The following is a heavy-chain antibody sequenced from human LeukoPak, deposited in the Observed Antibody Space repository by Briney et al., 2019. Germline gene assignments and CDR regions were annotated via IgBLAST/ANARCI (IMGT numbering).Heavy chain of an antibody. D-gene: IGHD6-19*01. CDR3: AKDPKKWAVAGWGYYFDY. V-gene: IGHV3-30*18. J-gene: IGHJ4*02. CDR1: GFTFSSYG. Sequence: GGSLRLSCAASGFTFSSYGMHWVRQAPGKGLEWVAVISYDGSNKYYADSVKGRFTISRDNSKNTLYLQMNSLRAEDTAVYYCAKDPKKWAVAGWGYYFDYWGQGTLVTVSS. CDR2: ISYDGSNK.